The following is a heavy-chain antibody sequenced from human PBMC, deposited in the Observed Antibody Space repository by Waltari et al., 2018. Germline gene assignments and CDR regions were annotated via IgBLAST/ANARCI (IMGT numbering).Heavy chain of an antibody. Sequence: QVQLVESGGGVVQPGGSLRLSCAASGFTFSSSGMHWVRQAPRKGLEWVAVIRYGVSNEYYAESVKGRFTISRGNSKNTLYLQMNSLRAEDTAVYYCAKDLTPGEFDPWGQGTLVTVSS. J-gene: IGHJ5*02. CDR3: AKDLTPGEFDP. D-gene: IGHD3-10*01. CDR2: IRYGVSNE. CDR1: GFTFSSSG. V-gene: IGHV3-30*02.